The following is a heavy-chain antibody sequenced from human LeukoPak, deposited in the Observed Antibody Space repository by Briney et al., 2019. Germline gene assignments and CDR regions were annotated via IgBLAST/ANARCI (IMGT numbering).Heavy chain of an antibody. CDR3: ARAGLYSGSGLDY. J-gene: IGHJ4*02. V-gene: IGHV3-33*01. Sequence: GRSLRLSCTASGFNFGIYGMHWVRQAPGKGLEWVAVMWDDGTNEYYVESVKGRFTISRDNGKRTLYLQMNSLRVEDTAVYYCARAGLYSGSGLDYWGQGTLVTVSS. CDR1: GFNFGIYG. CDR2: MWDDGTNE. D-gene: IGHD5-12*01.